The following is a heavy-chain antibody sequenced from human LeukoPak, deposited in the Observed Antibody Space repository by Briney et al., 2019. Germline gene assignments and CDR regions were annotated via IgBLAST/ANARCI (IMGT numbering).Heavy chain of an antibody. CDR2: ISWNSGSI. D-gene: IGHD6-19*01. Sequence: PGRSLRLSCAASGFTFDDYAMHWVRQAPVKVLEWVSGISWNSGSIGYADSVKGRFTISRDNAKNSLYLQMNSLRAEDTALYYCAKDLVAGPSDYWGQGTLVTVSS. V-gene: IGHV3-9*01. CDR3: AKDLVAGPSDY. J-gene: IGHJ4*02. CDR1: GFTFDDYA.